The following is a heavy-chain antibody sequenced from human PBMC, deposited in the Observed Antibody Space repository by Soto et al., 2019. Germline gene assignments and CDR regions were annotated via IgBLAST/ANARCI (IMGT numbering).Heavy chain of an antibody. CDR3: VKDRSRWEYSSGPKWFDP. D-gene: IGHD6-19*01. Sequence: PGGSLRLSCSASGFTFSSYAMHWVRQAPGKGLEYVSAISSNGGSTYYADSVKGRFTISRDNSKNTLYLQMSSLRAEDTAVYYCVKDRSRWEYSSGPKWFDPWGQGPLGTVSS. CDR1: GFTFSSYA. J-gene: IGHJ5*02. CDR2: ISSNGGST. V-gene: IGHV3-64D*06.